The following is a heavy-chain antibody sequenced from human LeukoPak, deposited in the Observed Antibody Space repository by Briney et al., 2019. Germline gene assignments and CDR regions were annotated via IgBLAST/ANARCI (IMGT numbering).Heavy chain of an antibody. J-gene: IGHJ4*02. CDR3: ARDFGYVGGTYMVY. V-gene: IGHV3-30*04. CDR2: ISSDGRKP. D-gene: IGHD1-26*01. Sequence: GGSLRLSCAASGFTFNNYAMQWVRQAPGRGLEWVAVISSDGRKPYYADAVKGRFTISRDNSKNTVYMQMNGLRPEDTAVYYCARDFGYVGGTYMVYWGQGTLVTVSS. CDR1: GFTFNNYA.